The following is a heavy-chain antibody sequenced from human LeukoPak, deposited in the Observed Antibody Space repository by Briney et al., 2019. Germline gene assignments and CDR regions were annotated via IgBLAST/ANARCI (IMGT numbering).Heavy chain of an antibody. J-gene: IGHJ4*02. Sequence: PGRSLRLSCVAAGFTFNNAWMNSVRQAPRKWLELVGRIKSNPDGGATDYAASVKGRFTISRDDSKNTLSLQMNSLKTEDTGIYYCTTLTMILVHPDCWGQGTLVTVSP. CDR1: GFTFNNAW. V-gene: IGHV3-15*01. D-gene: IGHD3-22*01. CDR3: TTLTMILVHPDC. CDR2: IKSNPDGGAT.